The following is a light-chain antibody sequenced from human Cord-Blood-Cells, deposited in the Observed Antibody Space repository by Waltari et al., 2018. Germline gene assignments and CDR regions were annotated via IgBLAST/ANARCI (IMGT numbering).Light chain of an antibody. CDR1: SSNIGAGYD. V-gene: IGLV1-40*01. CDR2: GNS. J-gene: IGLJ2*01. CDR3: QSYDSSLSDVV. Sequence: QSVLTKPPSVSGAPGQRVTISRTGSSSNIGAGYDVHWYQQLPGTAPKLLIYGNSNRPSGVPDRFSGSKSGTSASLAITGLQAEDEADYYCQSYDSSLSDVVFGGGTKLTVL.